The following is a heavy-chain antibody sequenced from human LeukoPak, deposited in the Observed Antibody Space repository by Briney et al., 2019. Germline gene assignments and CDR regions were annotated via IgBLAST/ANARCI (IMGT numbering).Heavy chain of an antibody. V-gene: IGHV4-59*01. CDR3: ARAVNSGSYYAGYFSSYFDY. J-gene: IGHJ4*02. Sequence: PSETLSLTCTVSGGSISSYYWSWIRQPPGKGLEWIGYIYYSGSTNYNPSLKSRVTISVDTSKNQFSLKLSSVTAADTAVYYCARAVNSGSYYAGYFSSYFDYWGQGTLVTVSS. CDR1: GGSISSYY. CDR2: IYYSGST. D-gene: IGHD1-26*01.